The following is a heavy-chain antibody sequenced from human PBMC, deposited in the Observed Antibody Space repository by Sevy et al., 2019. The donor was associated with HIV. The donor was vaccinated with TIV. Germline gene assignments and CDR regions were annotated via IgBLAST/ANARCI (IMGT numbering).Heavy chain of an antibody. Sequence: GGSLRLSCAASGFTFSGSAMHWVRQASGKGLEWVGHIRSKANSYATAYAASVKGRFTISRDDSKNTAYLQMNSLKTEDTAVYYCTCTIFGVVISDYWGQGTLVTVSS. D-gene: IGHD3-3*01. V-gene: IGHV3-73*01. CDR1: GFTFSGSA. J-gene: IGHJ4*02. CDR2: IRSKANSYAT. CDR3: TCTIFGVVISDY.